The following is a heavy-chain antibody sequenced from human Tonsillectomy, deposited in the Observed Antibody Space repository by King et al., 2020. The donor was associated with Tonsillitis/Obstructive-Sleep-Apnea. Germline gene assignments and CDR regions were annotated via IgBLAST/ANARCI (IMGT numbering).Heavy chain of an antibody. Sequence: VQLVESGGGLVKPGGSLKLSCAASGFTFGVHSITWFRQPPGKGLEWVSSITSSVASPYYAASVRGRFTISRDNAKNSLYLHMSSLRADDSAVYYCSRGRGDHDSWGQGTLVTVSS. CDR2: ITSSVASP. CDR1: GFTFGVHS. V-gene: IGHV3-21*04. CDR3: SRGRGDHDS. J-gene: IGHJ4*02.